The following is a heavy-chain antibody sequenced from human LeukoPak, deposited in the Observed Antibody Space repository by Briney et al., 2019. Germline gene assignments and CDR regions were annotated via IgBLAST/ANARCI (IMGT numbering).Heavy chain of an antibody. V-gene: IGHV3-30*04. CDR2: ISDGGSNK. Sequence: QTGGSLRLSCAASGFTFSSYAMHWVRQAPGKGLEWVAVISDGGSNKYYADSVKGRFTISRDNSKNTLYLQMNRLRAEDTAVYYCARVDDLDAFDIWGQGTMVTVSS. CDR1: GFTFSSYA. CDR3: ARVDDLDAFDI. J-gene: IGHJ3*02. D-gene: IGHD2-2*03.